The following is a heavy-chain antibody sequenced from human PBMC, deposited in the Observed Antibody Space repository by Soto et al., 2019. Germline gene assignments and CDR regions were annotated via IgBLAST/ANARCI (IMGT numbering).Heavy chain of an antibody. Sequence: QVQLVESGGGVVQPGRSLRLSCAASGFTFSSYGMHWVRQAPGKGLEWVAVISYDGSNKYYADSVKGRFTISRDNSKNTLYLQMNSLRAEDTAAYYCANEGYSSGWYYFDYWGQGTLVTVSS. J-gene: IGHJ4*02. V-gene: IGHV3-30*18. CDR3: ANEGYSSGWYYFDY. CDR1: GFTFSSYG. CDR2: ISYDGSNK. D-gene: IGHD6-19*01.